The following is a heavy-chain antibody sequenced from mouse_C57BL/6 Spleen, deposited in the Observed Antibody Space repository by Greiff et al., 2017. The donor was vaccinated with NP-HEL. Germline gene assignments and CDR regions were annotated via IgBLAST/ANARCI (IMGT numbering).Heavy chain of an antibody. CDR1: GYTFTSYW. CDR2: IDPSDSYT. D-gene: IGHD2-3*01. J-gene: IGHJ4*01. V-gene: IGHV1-50*01. CDR3: ARGWLRAMDY. Sequence: QVQLQQPGAELVKPGASVKLSCKASGYTFTSYWMQWVKQRPGQGLEWIGEIDPSDSYTNYNQKFKGKATLSVDTSSSTAYMQLSSLTSEDSAVYYCARGWLRAMDYWGQGTSVTVSS.